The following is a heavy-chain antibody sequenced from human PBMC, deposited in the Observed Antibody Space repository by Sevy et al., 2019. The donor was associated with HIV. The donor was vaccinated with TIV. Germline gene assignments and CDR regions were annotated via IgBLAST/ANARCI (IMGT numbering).Heavy chain of an antibody. CDR1: GFTFSNYD. CDR3: ARGYSNLRGYSYGTYYFDY. V-gene: IGHV3-30-3*01. Sequence: GGSLRLSCAASGFTFSNYDMHWVRQAPGKGLEWVAVISHDGNYKNYADSVKVRFTISRDNAKNSLYLQMNSLRAEDTAVYYCARGYSNLRGYSYGTYYFDYWGQGTLVTVSS. D-gene: IGHD5-18*01. J-gene: IGHJ4*02. CDR2: ISHDGNYK.